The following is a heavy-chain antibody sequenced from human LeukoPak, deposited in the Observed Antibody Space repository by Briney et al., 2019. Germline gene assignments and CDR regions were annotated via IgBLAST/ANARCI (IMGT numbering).Heavy chain of an antibody. CDR2: MYYSGST. CDR1: GGSISRSSYY. Sequence: SETLSLTCTVSGGSISRSSYYWGWIRQPPGKGLEWIGSMYYSGSTYYNPSLKSRVTISVDTSKNQFSLKLSSVTAADTAVYYCAKICSSTSCFLDSWGQGTLVTVSS. D-gene: IGHD2-2*01. V-gene: IGHV4-39*01. CDR3: AKICSSTSCFLDS. J-gene: IGHJ4*02.